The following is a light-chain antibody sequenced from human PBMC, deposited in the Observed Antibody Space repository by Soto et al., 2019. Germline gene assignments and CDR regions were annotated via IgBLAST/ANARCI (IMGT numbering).Light chain of an antibody. CDR3: QQRSNWPT. Sequence: ESVLPQSPATLSLSPGERATLSCRASQSVSSYLAWYQQKPGQAPRLLIYDASNRATGIPARFSGSGSGTDFTLTISSLEPEDFAVYYCQQRSNWPTFGPGTKVDI. CDR1: QSVSSY. V-gene: IGKV3-11*01. CDR2: DAS. J-gene: IGKJ3*01.